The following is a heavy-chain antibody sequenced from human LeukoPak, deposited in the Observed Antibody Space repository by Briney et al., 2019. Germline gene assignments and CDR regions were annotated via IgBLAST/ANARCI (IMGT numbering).Heavy chain of an antibody. V-gene: IGHV3-23*01. D-gene: IGHD1-1*01. CDR2: ITRSGDTT. CDR3: AKEYGYDYNYFYSMDV. J-gene: IGHJ6*03. CDR1: GFSFNTYG. Sequence: GGSLRLSCAASGFSFNTYGMTWVRQAPGKGLEWVSSITRSGDTTYYADSVKGRFTISRDNSKNTVYLQMNSLRAEDTAVYFCAKEYGYDYNYFYSMDVWGKGTTVTISS.